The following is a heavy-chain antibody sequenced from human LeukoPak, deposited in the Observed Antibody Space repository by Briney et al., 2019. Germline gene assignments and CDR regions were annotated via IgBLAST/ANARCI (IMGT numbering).Heavy chain of an antibody. V-gene: IGHV3-48*01. D-gene: IGHD5-18*01. Sequence: GGSLRLSCAASGSTFSSYSMNWVRQAPGKGLEWVSYISSSSSTIYYADSVKGRFTISRDNAKNSLYLQMNSLRAEDTAVYYCAREQNSYGPGVDYWGQGTLVTVSS. CDR2: ISSSSSTI. J-gene: IGHJ4*02. CDR1: GSTFSSYS. CDR3: AREQNSYGPGVDY.